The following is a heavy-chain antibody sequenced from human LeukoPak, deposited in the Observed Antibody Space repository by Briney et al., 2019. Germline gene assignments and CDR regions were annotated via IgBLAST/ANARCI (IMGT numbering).Heavy chain of an antibody. J-gene: IGHJ5*02. D-gene: IGHD2-15*01. CDR3: ARQTCSGGSCYSGVGWFDP. V-gene: IGHV5-51*01. CDR2: IYPRDSDT. Sequence: GESLKISCKGSGYSFTNYWIGWVRQMPGKGLEWMGIIYPRDSDTRYSPSFQGQVTMSVDKSINTAYLQWSSLKASDTAIYYCARQTCSGGSCYSGVGWFDPWGQGTLVTVSS. CDR1: GYSFTNYW.